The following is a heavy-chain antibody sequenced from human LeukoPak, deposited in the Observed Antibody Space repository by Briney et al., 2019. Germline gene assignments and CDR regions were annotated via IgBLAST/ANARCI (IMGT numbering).Heavy chain of an antibody. CDR1: GAPIPYSGPYY. J-gene: IGHJ4*02. Sequence: PSETLSLTCTVSGAPIPYSGPYYWSWIRQPAGKRLEYIGSVYSSGKTYYNPSLKSRVTISVDTSKNQFSLKLSSVTAADTAVYYCARGIVGATHGTGSYFDYWGQGTLVTVSS. CDR3: ARGIVGATHGTGSYFDY. D-gene: IGHD1-26*01. CDR2: VYSSGKT. V-gene: IGHV4-39*07.